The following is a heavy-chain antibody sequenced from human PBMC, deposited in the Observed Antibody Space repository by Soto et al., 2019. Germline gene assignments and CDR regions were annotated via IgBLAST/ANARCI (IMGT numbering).Heavy chain of an antibody. D-gene: IGHD2-2*01. V-gene: IGHV1-69*01. CDR3: ARSQGSSTSLELYSYYSYGMDV. CDR1: GGTFSSYA. J-gene: IGHJ6*02. Sequence: QVQLVQSGAEVKKPGSSVKVSCKASGGTFSSYAISWVRQAPGQGLEWMGGIIPISETTNYAQKFQGRVTITADESKSTAYMELSSLRSEDMAVYYCARSQGSSTSLELYSYYSYGMDVWGQGTTVTVSS. CDR2: IIPISETT.